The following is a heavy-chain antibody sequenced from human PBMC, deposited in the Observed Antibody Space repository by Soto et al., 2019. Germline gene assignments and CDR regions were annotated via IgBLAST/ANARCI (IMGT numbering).Heavy chain of an antibody. V-gene: IGHV2-5*01. Sequence: QITLKESGPTSVKPTQTLTLTCTFSGFSLSTSGVGVGWIRQPPGQALEWLALIFWNDDKRYSPSLKSRLSITKDTSKNQVVLTMAKMDPVDTATYYCVHRRGYNWSNGPHFVYWGQGTLVTVSS. CDR2: IFWNDDK. D-gene: IGHD1-20*01. CDR3: VHRRGYNWSNGPHFVY. J-gene: IGHJ4*02. CDR1: GFSLSTSGVG.